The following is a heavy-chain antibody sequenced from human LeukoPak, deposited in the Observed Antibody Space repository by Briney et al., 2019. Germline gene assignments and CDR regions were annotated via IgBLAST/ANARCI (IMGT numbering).Heavy chain of an antibody. CDR2: NHPNGGGT. Sequence: GLVKASCKASGYTFTDYYMHWVRQAPGQGLEWMGCNHPNGGGTNYAQKFQGRVTMTRDTSISTAYMELSRLRSDDTAVYYCARDIPPTMLDKNDYYYGMEVWGQGTTVTVSS. V-gene: IGHV1-2*02. CDR3: ARDIPPTMLDKNDYYYGMEV. J-gene: IGHJ6*02. D-gene: IGHD5-12*01. CDR1: GYTFTDYY.